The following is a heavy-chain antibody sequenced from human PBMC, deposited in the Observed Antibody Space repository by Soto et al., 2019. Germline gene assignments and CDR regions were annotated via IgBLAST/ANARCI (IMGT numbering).Heavy chain of an antibody. Sequence: SETLSLTCTVSGGSISSSSYYWGWIRQPPGKGLEWIGSIYYSGSTYYNPSLKSRVTISVDTSKNQFSLKLSSVTAADTAVYYCARRDGGDGYYYYGMDVWGQGTTVPVSS. CDR2: IYYSGST. CDR1: GGSISSSSYY. J-gene: IGHJ6*02. D-gene: IGHD2-21*02. V-gene: IGHV4-39*01. CDR3: ARRDGGDGYYYYGMDV.